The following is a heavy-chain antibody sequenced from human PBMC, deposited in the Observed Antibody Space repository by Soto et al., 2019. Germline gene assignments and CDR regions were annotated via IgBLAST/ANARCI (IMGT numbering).Heavy chain of an antibody. CDR2: IYYSGST. CDR3: ARVSRHNWFDP. Sequence: SETLSLTCPVSGGSIRSGGYYWSWIRQHPGKGLEWIGYIYYSGSTYYNPSLKSRVTISVDTSKNQFSLKLSSVTAADTAVYYCARVSRHNWFDPWGQGTLVTVSS. J-gene: IGHJ5*02. CDR1: GGSIRSGGYY. V-gene: IGHV4-31*03.